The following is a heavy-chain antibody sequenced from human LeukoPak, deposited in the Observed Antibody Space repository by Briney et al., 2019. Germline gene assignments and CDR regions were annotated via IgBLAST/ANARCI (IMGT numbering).Heavy chain of an antibody. Sequence: SETLSLTCTVSGGSMNNYYWSWIRQPPGKGLEWIAYAYHTGHTHYNPSLKSRVTISLDTSKSQVSLKVNSVTAADTAVYYCARGRSSGWYGGYYFDYWGQGTLVTVSS. CDR2: AYHTGHT. CDR3: ARGRSSGWYGGYYFDY. V-gene: IGHV4-59*08. D-gene: IGHD6-19*01. CDR1: GGSMNNYY. J-gene: IGHJ4*02.